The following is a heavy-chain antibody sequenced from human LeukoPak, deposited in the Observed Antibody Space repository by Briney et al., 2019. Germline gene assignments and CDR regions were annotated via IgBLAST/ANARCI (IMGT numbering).Heavy chain of an antibody. J-gene: IGHJ4*02. D-gene: IGHD4-17*01. Sequence: GASVKVSCKASGYTFTSYYMHWVRQAPGQGLEWMGIINPSGGSTSYAQKFQGRVTMTRDTSTSTVYMELSSLRSEDTAVYYCARDGLGGDYGDHSHYFDYWGQGTLVTVSS. CDR1: GYTFTSYY. CDR2: INPSGGST. V-gene: IGHV1-46*01. CDR3: ARDGLGGDYGDHSHYFDY.